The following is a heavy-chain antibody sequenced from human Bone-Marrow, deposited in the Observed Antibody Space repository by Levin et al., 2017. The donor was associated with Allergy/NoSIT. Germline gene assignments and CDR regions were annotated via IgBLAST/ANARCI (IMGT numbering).Heavy chain of an antibody. V-gene: IGHV4-31*03. J-gene: IGHJ4*02. CDR1: GGSISSGGYY. CDR3: ARKGYYYDSPDGGGAFDY. Sequence: SCTVSGGSISSGGYYWSWIRQHPGKGLEWIGYIYYSGSTYYNPSLKSRVTISVDTSKNQFSLKLSSVTAADTAVYYCARKGYYYDSPDGGGAFDYWGQGTLVTVSS. CDR2: IYYSGST. D-gene: IGHD3-22*01.